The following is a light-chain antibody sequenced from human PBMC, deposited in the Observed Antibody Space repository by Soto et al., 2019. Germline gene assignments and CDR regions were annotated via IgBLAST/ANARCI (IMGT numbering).Light chain of an antibody. CDR1: NSGSKN. CDR2: RDS. J-gene: IGLJ2*01. V-gene: IGLV3-9*01. Sequence: SYELTQPLSVSVALGQTARITCGANNSGSKNVHWYQQKPGQAPVLVIYRDSKRPSGIPERFSGSNSGKTSTLTISRAQAGDEADYYCQVWDSSPVVFGGGTQVTVL. CDR3: QVWDSSPVV.